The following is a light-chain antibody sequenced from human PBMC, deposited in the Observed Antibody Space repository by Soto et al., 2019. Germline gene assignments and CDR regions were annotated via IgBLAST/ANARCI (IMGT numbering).Light chain of an antibody. CDR3: QQRSNWGYT. Sequence: EIVLTQSPATLSLSPGERATLSCRASQSVSSYLAWYQQKPGQAPRLLIYDASNRATGIPARFSGSGSGTDFTLTISSLEPEDCAVYYCQQRSNWGYTFGQGTKLEIK. V-gene: IGKV3-11*01. CDR1: QSVSSY. CDR2: DAS. J-gene: IGKJ2*01.